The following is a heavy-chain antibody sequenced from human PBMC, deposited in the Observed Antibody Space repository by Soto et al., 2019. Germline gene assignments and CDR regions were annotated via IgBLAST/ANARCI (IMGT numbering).Heavy chain of an antibody. CDR2: IWYDGSNK. V-gene: IGHV3-33*01. D-gene: IGHD3-3*01. J-gene: IGHJ6*02. CDR3: ARDRAHYDFWSGYYNYYYGMDV. CDR1: GFTFSSYG. Sequence: GSLRLSCAASGFTFSSYGMHWVRQAPGKGLEWVAVIWYDGSNKYYADSVKGRFTISRDNSKNTLYLQMNSLRAEDTAVYYCARDRAHYDFWSGYYNYYYGMDVWGQGTTVTVSS.